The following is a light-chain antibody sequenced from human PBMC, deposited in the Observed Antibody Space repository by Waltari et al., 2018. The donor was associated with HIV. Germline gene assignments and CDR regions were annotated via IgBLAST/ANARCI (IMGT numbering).Light chain of an antibody. J-gene: IGLJ1*01. CDR2: EVL. CDR1: SSAVGRYNY. V-gene: IGLV2-14*01. CDR3: SSYTINNDYV. Sequence: QSALTQPASVSGSPGQSITISCTGTSSAVGRYNYVSWYHHHPGKAPKLIIYEVLNPPSGISNRFSGSKSGNTASRTISGLQAEDEADYYCSSYTINNDYVFGTGTRVTVL.